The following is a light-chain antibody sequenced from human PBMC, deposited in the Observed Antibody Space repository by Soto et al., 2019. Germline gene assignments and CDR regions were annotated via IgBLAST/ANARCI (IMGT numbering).Light chain of an antibody. J-gene: IGLJ1*01. Sequence: QSALTQPASVSGSPGQSISISCTGTSSDGGGYNYVSWYQQHPGKAPKLMIYDVSNRPSGVSNRFSGSKSGNTASLTISGLHAEDEADYYCSSSTSSSLLWVFGTGTKLTVL. CDR1: SSDGGGYNY. CDR3: SSSTSSSLLWV. CDR2: DVS. V-gene: IGLV2-14*01.